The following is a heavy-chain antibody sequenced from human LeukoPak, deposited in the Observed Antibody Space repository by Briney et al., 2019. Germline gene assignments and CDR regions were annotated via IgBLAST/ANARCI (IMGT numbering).Heavy chain of an antibody. CDR2: ISGSGSST. CDR1: GFTFSSYD. J-gene: IGHJ4*02. D-gene: IGHD3-22*01. Sequence: PGGSLRLSCAASGFTFSSYDLSWVRQAPGNGLEWVSSISGSGSSTYYADSVKGRFTISRDNSKNTLYLQMNSLRAEDTAVYYCAKDRGGYDTSGYYYGDYWGQGTLVTVSS. V-gene: IGHV3-23*01. CDR3: AKDRGGYDTSGYYYGDY.